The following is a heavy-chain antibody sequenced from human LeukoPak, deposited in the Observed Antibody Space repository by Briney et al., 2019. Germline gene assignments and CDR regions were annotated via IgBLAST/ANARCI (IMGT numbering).Heavy chain of an antibody. Sequence: GGSLRLSCAASGLTFSIYAMHWVRQAPGKGLEWVAVISYDGSNKYYADSVKGRFTISRDNSKNTLYLQMNSLRAEDTAVYYCASFLAAHNWFDPWGQGTLVTVSS. CDR1: GLTFSIYA. J-gene: IGHJ5*02. V-gene: IGHV3-30-3*01. CDR3: ASFLAAHNWFDP. CDR2: ISYDGSNK. D-gene: IGHD6-6*01.